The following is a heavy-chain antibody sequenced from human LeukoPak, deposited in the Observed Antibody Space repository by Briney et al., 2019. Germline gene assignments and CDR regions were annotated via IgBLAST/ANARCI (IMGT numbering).Heavy chain of an antibody. Sequence: GGSLRLSCAASGFTFSSYEMNWVRQAPGKGLEWVSGISWNSGSIGYADSVKGRFTISRDNAKNSLYLQMNSLRAEDMALYYCAKEHTSKRSSGWYDAFDIWGQGTMVTVSS. J-gene: IGHJ3*02. CDR3: AKEHTSKRSSGWYDAFDI. D-gene: IGHD6-19*01. CDR1: GFTFSSYE. CDR2: ISWNSGSI. V-gene: IGHV3-9*03.